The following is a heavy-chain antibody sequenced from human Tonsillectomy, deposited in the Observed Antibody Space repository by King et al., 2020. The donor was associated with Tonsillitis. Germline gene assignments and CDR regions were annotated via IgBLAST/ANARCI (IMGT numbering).Heavy chain of an antibody. Sequence: ANYAQKVQGRVTITADEATSTAYMELNSLRSEDTAVYYCARGAVTTNAFDIWGQGTMVTVSS. CDR3: ARGAVTTNAFDI. D-gene: IGHD4-17*01. J-gene: IGHJ3*02. V-gene: IGHV1-69*01. CDR2: A.